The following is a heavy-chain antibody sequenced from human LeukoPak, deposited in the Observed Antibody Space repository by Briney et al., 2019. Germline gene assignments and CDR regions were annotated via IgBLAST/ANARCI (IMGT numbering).Heavy chain of an antibody. CDR2: IYYSGST. D-gene: IGHD3-10*01. J-gene: IGHJ3*02. Sequence: PSETLSLTCTVSGGSINSYYWSWIRQPPGKGLEWIGYIYYSGSTNYNPSLKSRVTISVDTSKNQFSLKLSSVTAADTAVYYCARDRVPYYYGSGSPNAFDIWGQGTMVTVSS. V-gene: IGHV4-59*01. CDR3: ARDRVPYYYGSGSPNAFDI. CDR1: GGSINSYY.